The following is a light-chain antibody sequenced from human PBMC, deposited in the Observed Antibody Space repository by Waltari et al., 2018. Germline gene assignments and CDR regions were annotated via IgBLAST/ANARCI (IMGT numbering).Light chain of an antibody. Sequence: EIVLTQSPGTLSLSPGERATLTCRARHYFYNNYLAWFQHKAGQSPRLLIYGASRRATGIPDRFSGSGSGTDFTLIISSLEPEDSAVYYCQQYGTSQGTFGQGTKVEI. CDR1: HYFYNNY. V-gene: IGKV3-20*01. CDR2: GAS. CDR3: QQYGTSQGT. J-gene: IGKJ1*01.